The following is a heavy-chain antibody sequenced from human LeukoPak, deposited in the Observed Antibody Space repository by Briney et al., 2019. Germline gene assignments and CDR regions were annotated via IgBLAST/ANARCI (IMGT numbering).Heavy chain of an antibody. CDR2: INPNSGAT. Sequence: ASVKVSCKASGYTFTSYDINWVRQATGQGLEWMGWINPNSGATNYAQRFQGRVTMTRDTSISTAYMELSRLRSDDTAVYYCARALPTLVQDIYNWFDPWGQGTLVTVSS. CDR1: GYTFTSYD. J-gene: IGHJ5*02. D-gene: IGHD3-10*01. CDR3: ARALPTLVQDIYNWFDP. V-gene: IGHV1-2*02.